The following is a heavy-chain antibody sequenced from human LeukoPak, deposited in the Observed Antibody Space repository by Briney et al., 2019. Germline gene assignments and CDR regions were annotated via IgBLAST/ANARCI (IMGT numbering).Heavy chain of an antibody. CDR1: GGSISSYY. Sequence: SETLSLTCTVSGGSISSYYWSWIRQPPGKGLEWIGYIYYSGSTNYNPSLKSRVTISVDTSKNQFSLKLSSVTAADTAVYYCARGRPPIVGVSPREDYWGQGTLVTVSS. CDR3: ARGRPPIVGVSPREDY. J-gene: IGHJ4*02. CDR2: IYYSGST. D-gene: IGHD1-26*01. V-gene: IGHV4-59*13.